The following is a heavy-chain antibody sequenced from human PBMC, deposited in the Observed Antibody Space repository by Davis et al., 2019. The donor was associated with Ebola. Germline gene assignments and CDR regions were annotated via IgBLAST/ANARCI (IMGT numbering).Heavy chain of an antibody. CDR1: GGTFSSYA. Sequence: SVKVSCKASGGTFSSYAISWVRQAPGQGLEWMGGIIPIFGTANYAQKFQGRVTITADESTSTAYMELSSLRSEDTAVYFCARGGVAYSDLDYWGQGTLVAVSP. V-gene: IGHV1-69*13. CDR2: IIPIFGTA. D-gene: IGHD2-21*01. J-gene: IGHJ4*02. CDR3: ARGGVAYSDLDY.